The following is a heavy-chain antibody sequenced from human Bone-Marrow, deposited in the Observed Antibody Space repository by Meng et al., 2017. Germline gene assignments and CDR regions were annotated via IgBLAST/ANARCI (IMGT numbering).Heavy chain of an antibody. J-gene: IGHJ4*02. Sequence: GESLKTSCAASGFNFRTSAMSRVRQTPGKGLEWVSSITKTDDNTFYGDSVKGRITISRDSSKNTLFLQMESLRVEDTAIYYCAKEIRPNDHWGQGTLVTVSS. V-gene: IGHV3-23*01. D-gene: IGHD4-17*01. CDR3: AKEIRPNDH. CDR2: ITKTDDNT. CDR1: GFNFRTSA.